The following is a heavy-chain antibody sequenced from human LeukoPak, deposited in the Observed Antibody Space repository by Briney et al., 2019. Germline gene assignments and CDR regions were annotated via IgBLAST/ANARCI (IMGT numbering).Heavy chain of an antibody. CDR2: MNPDNGVA. D-gene: IGHD6-13*01. Sequence: ASVKVSCKASGYTFTSYDINWVRQAPGQGLEWMGWMNPDNGVANYAQKFQGRVTMTRDTSISTAYMELSRLRSDDTAVYYCARDRVAAAGILDYWGQGTLVTVSS. CDR3: ARDRVAAAGILDY. V-gene: IGHV1-2*02. CDR1: GYTFTSYD. J-gene: IGHJ4*02.